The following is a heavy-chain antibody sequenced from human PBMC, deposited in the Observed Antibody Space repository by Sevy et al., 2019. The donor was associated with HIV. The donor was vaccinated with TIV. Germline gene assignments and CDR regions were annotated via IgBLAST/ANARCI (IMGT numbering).Heavy chain of an antibody. CDR2: VYYSGTT. J-gene: IGHJ3*02. V-gene: IGHV4-59*01. CDR3: ARHGPSWDDAFDI. Sequence: SETLSLTCTVSDGSISNSHWSWIRQPPGKGLEWIGYVYYSGTTNYNPSLKSRVTISVDTSNNQFSLNLSSVTAADTAVYYCARHGPSWDDAFDIWGQGTMVTVSS. CDR1: DGSISNSH. D-gene: IGHD1-26*01.